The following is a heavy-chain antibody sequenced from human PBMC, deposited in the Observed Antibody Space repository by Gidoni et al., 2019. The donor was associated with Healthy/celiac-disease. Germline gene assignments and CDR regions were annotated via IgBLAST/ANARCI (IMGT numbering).Heavy chain of an antibody. V-gene: IGHV3-23*01. J-gene: IGHJ3*02. CDR3: AKDMPGLKALEWLPLGAFDI. CDR1: GFTLSSSD. CDR2: ISGSGGST. D-gene: IGHD3-3*01. Sequence: EVQRLESGGGLVQPGGFLRLSGEASGFTLSSSDMRWVRQAPGKGLEWVSAISGSGGSTYYADSVKGRFTISRDNSKNTLYLQMNSLRAEDTAVYYCAKDMPGLKALEWLPLGAFDIWGQGTMVTVSS.